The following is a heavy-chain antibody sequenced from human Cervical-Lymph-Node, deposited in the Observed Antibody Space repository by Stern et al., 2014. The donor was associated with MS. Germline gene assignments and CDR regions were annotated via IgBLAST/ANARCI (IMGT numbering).Heavy chain of an antibody. J-gene: IGHJ5*02. CDR3: ARDVPIHHLWGFDP. CDR1: GYSFTSYA. V-gene: IGHV1-3*01. D-gene: IGHD3-10*01. CDR2: IDAGNGNT. Sequence: QVQLVQSGAEVKKPGASVKVSCKASGYSFTSYAMHWVRQAPGQRLEWMGRIDAGNGNTKYSQKFQGRVTLTRDTSASTAYMELSSLRSEDTAVYYCARDVPIHHLWGFDPWGQGTLVTVSS.